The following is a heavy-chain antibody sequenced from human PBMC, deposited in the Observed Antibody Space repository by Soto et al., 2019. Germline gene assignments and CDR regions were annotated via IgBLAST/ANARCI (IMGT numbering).Heavy chain of an antibody. CDR3: AREVIAATGTIRWFDP. J-gene: IGHJ5*02. CDR1: GITFSRHW. V-gene: IGHV3-74*03. D-gene: IGHD6-25*01. CDR2: INDDGSST. Sequence: PGGSLRLSCSASGITFSRHWMHWVRQTPGKGPVWVSRINDDGSSTKSADSVKGRFTIARDNAKNTVFLQMSSLRAEDTAVYYCAREVIAATGTIRWFDPWGQGTLVTVS.